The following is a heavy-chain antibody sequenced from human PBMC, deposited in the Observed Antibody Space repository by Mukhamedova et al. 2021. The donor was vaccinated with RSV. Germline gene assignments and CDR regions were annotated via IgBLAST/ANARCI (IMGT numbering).Heavy chain of an antibody. CDR3: ARQVGRFRPLPFFRADY. J-gene: IGHJ4*02. D-gene: IGHD3-3*01. CDR2: IYPGDSDT. V-gene: IGHV5-51*01. Sequence: VRQMPGKGLEWMGIIYPGDSDTRYSLSFQGQVTISADKSISTAYLQWSSLKASDTAMYYCARQVGRFRPLPFFRADYWGPGTLVT.